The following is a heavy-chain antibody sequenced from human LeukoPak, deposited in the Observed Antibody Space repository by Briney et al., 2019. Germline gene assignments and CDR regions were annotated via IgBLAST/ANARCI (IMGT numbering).Heavy chain of an antibody. J-gene: IGHJ5*02. V-gene: IGHV3-7*04. CDR1: GFIFSNYW. D-gene: IGHD3-16*01. CDR3: AGDMIILQS. Sequence: PGGSLRLSCSASGFIFSNYWMTWVRQAPGKGLEWVANIKQDGSGKYYVDSVKGRFTISRDNAKKSLYLQMNSLRAEDTAVYFCAGDMIILQSWGQGTLVTVSS. CDR2: IKQDGSGK.